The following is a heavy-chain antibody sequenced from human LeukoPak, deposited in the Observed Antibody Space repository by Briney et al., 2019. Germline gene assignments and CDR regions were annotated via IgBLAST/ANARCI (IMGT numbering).Heavy chain of an antibody. CDR1: GYTYIGYY. J-gene: IGHJ6*03. D-gene: IGHD2-2*01. CDR2: INPNSGGT. CDR3: ARDNSCISCGCGNSYMDV. V-gene: IGHV1-2*02. Sequence: GASVKVSCKASGYTYIGYYCHSIRQAPGQGLEWMGWINPNSGGTDFAQRFQGRVTMTRDTSISTVYMELSRLRSDDTAVYYCARDNSCISCGCGNSYMDVWGKGTTVTVSS.